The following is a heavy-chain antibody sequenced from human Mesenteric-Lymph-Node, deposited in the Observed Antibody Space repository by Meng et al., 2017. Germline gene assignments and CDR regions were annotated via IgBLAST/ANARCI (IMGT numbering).Heavy chain of an antibody. CDR1: AFTISNSA. CDR3: TRVLAVTSNGFASGAFDI. D-gene: IGHD3-3*02. Sequence: GESLKISCVASAFTISNSAMSWVRQVPGKGLECVSAIWTSGGAAFYSESVKGRFTISRDNAKDSLYLQMNSLRVEDTAIYYCTRVLAVTSNGFASGAFDIWGPGTMVTVSS. CDR2: IWTSGGAA. J-gene: IGHJ3*02. V-gene: IGHV3-23*01.